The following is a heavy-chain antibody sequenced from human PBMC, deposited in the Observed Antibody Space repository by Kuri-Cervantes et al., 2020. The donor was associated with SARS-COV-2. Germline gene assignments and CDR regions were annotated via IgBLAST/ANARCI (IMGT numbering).Heavy chain of an antibody. CDR1: GVSTNNY. J-gene: IGHJ4*02. D-gene: IGHD3-16*01. Sequence: GSLRLSCYVPGVSTNNYWSWIRQPPGKGLEWIAYIYYSGSPNYNPSLKSRVTISVDMSKNQFSLKLSSVTAADTAVYYCAIHYDYVWGSSWFDYWGQGTLVTVSS. CDR2: IYYSGSP. V-gene: IGHV4-59*08. CDR3: AIHYDYVWGSSWFDY.